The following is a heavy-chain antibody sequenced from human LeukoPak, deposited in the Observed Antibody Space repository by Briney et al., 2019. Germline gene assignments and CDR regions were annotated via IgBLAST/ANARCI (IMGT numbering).Heavy chain of an antibody. Sequence: ASVKVSCKASGYTFPSYFMHWVRQAPGQGLEWMGIINPTGGSTTYAQKFQGRVTTTRDTSTSTVYMELSSLRSDDTAVYYCARTAARRFDYWGQGTLVTVSS. V-gene: IGHV1-46*01. J-gene: IGHJ4*02. D-gene: IGHD6-6*01. CDR2: INPTGGST. CDR3: ARTAARRFDY. CDR1: GYTFPSYF.